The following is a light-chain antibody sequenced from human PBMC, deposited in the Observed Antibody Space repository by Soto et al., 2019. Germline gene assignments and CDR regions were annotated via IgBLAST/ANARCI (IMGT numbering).Light chain of an antibody. CDR3: QQRSNWP. J-gene: IGKJ4*01. Sequence: IGMTKSPATLSVSPGERATLACRASQSIGSNFAWYKLRPGQAPRLLIXGASTRATGIPARFSGSVSGTDFPLTISSLEAEEFAVCYCQQRSNWPFGGGTKVDIK. CDR2: GAS. V-gene: IGKV3-15*01. CDR1: QSIGSN.